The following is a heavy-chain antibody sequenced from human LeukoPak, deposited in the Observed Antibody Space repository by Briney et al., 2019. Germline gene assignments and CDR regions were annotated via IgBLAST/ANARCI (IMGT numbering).Heavy chain of an antibody. CDR3: TRSNWQDAFDI. CDR1: GGSISSYY. J-gene: IGHJ3*02. V-gene: IGHV4-59*01. Sequence: TSETLSLTCTVSGGSISSYYWSWIRQPPGKGLEWIGYIYYSGSTNYNPSLKSRVTISVDTSKNQFSLKLSSVTAADTAVYYCTRSNWQDAFDIWGQGTMVTVSS. D-gene: IGHD1-1*01. CDR2: IYYSGST.